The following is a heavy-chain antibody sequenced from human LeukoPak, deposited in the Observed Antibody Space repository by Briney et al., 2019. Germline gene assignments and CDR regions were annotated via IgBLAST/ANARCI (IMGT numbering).Heavy chain of an antibody. J-gene: IGHJ5*02. CDR1: GFTLSSYS. D-gene: IGHD6-19*01. Sequence: GGSLRLSCAASGFTLSSYSMNWVRQARGKGLEWVSSISSSSSYIYYADSVKGRFTISRDNAKNSLYLQMNSLRAEDTAVYYCARGSSGSYNWFDPWGQGTLVTVSS. CDR2: ISSSSSYI. CDR3: ARGSSGSYNWFDP. V-gene: IGHV3-21*01.